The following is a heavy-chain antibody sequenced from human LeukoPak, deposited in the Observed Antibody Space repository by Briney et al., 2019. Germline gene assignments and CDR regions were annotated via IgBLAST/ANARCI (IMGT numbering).Heavy chain of an antibody. J-gene: IGHJ4*02. CDR1: GGSVSSRTYY. CDR3: ASWVAVAPFDY. V-gene: IGHV4-61*01. D-gene: IGHD6-19*01. Sequence: SETLSLTCTVSGGSVSSRTYYWSWIRQPPGKTLEWIGYAYYDGSTNYNPSLKSRVTISVDTSKNQFSLKLSSVTAADTAVYYCASWVAVAPFDYWGQGTLVTVSS. CDR2: AYYDGST.